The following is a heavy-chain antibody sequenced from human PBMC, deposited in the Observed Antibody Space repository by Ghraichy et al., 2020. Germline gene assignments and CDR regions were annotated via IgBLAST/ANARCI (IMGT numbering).Heavy chain of an antibody. CDR2: MWSDGSKE. CDR1: GFSINNYG. CDR3: ARGRHCTGGTCYFGY. J-gene: IGHJ4*02. V-gene: IGHV3-33*01. Sequence: GGSLRLSCAASGFSINNYGIHWVRQAPGKGLEWVAIMWSDGSKEYYTDSVKGRFTISRDNSNTLYLQMNSLRAEDTAVYYCARGRHCTGGTCYFGYWGQGTLVTVSS. D-gene: IGHD2-8*02.